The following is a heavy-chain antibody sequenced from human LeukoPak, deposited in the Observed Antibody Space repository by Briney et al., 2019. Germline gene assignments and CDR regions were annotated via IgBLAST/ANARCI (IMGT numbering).Heavy chain of an antibody. J-gene: IGHJ4*02. V-gene: IGHV4-4*02. CDR3: ARRGGASGWYLIFDY. CDR2: IYHSGST. CDR1: GGSISSSNW. D-gene: IGHD6-19*01. Sequence: SGTLSLTCAVSGGSISSSNWWSWVRQPPGKGLEWIGEIYHSGSTNYNPSLKSRVTISVDKSKNQFSLKLSSVTAADTAVYYCARRGGASGWYLIFDYWGQGTLVTVSS.